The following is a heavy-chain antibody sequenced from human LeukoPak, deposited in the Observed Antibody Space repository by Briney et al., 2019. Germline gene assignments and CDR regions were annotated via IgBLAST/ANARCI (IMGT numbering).Heavy chain of an antibody. CDR2: ISGSGGST. CDR3: ASPQTSGYAFGY. J-gene: IGHJ4*02. V-gene: IGHV3-23*01. CDR1: GFTFSTYA. D-gene: IGHD5-12*01. Sequence: GGSLRLSCAASGFTFSTYAMTWVRQAPGKGLEWVSSISGSGGSTYYADSAKGRFTISRDNSKNTLHLQMNSLRAGDTAAYYCASPQTSGYAFGYWGQGTLVTVSS.